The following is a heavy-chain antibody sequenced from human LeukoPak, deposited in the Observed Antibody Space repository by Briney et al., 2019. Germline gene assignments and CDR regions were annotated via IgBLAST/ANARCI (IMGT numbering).Heavy chain of an antibody. CDR3: ARLHGPNYYDSSGYYCYFDY. Sequence: SETLSLTCTVSGGSISSSSYYWGWIRQPPGKGLEWIGSIYYSGSTYYNPSLKSRVTISVDTSKNQFSLKLSSVTAADTAVYYCARLHGPNYYDSSGYYCYFDYWGQGTLVTVSS. D-gene: IGHD3-22*01. CDR2: IYYSGST. V-gene: IGHV4-39*01. CDR1: GGSISSSSYY. J-gene: IGHJ4*02.